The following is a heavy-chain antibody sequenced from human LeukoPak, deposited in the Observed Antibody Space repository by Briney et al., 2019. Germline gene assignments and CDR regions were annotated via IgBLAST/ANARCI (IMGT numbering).Heavy chain of an antibody. CDR2: IYYSGST. D-gene: IGHD3-22*01. Sequence: PSETLSLTCTVSGGSISSYYWSWIRQPPGKGLEWIGYIYYSGSTNYNPSLKSRVTISVDTSKTQFSLKLSSVTAADTAVYYCARDLWGYRDSSGYDAFDIWGQGTMVTVSS. J-gene: IGHJ3*02. V-gene: IGHV4-59*01. CDR3: ARDLWGYRDSSGYDAFDI. CDR1: GGSISSYY.